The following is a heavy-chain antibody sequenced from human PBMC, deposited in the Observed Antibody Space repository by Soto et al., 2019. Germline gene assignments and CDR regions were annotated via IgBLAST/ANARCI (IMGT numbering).Heavy chain of an antibody. V-gene: IGHV1-18*01. CDR3: ANSINSERYYDSSGYYPLPLDY. CDR2: ISAYNGNT. Sequence: ASVKVSCKASGYTFTSYGISWVRQAPGQGLEWMGWISAYNGNTNYAQKFQGRVTMTRDTSTSTVYMELSSLRSEDTAVYYCANSINSERYYDSSGYYPLPLDYWGQGTLVTVSS. J-gene: IGHJ4*02. CDR1: GYTFTSYG. D-gene: IGHD3-22*01.